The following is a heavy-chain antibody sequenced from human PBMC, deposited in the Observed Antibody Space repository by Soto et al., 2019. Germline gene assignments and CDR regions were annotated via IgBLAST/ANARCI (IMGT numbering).Heavy chain of an antibody. J-gene: IGHJ5*02. V-gene: IGHV2-5*02. CDR3: AHRHGSGSYYSWFDP. Sequence: QITLKESGPTLVKPTQTLTLTCTFSGFSLSTSGVGVGWIRQPPGKALEWLALIYWDDDKRYSPSLKSRLTITKDTSNNQVVLTMTNMDPVDTATYYCAHRHGSGSYYSWFDPWGQGTLVTVSS. CDR1: GFSLSTSGVG. D-gene: IGHD3-10*01. CDR2: IYWDDDK.